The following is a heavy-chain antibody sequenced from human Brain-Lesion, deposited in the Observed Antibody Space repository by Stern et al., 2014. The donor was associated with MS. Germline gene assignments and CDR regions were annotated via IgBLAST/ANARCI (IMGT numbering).Heavy chain of an antibody. V-gene: IGHV4-61*02. D-gene: IGHD5-18*01. CDR3: ASGYRIFDY. CDR1: GGSISSGSDY. Sequence: QVQLQESGPGLVKPSQTLSLTCTASGGSISSGSDYWSWIRQPVGKGLEWIGRIHASGGAFYTPSLKSRFTISTDTSMNQFSLKLNSAAAADTAIYYCASGYRIFDYWGQGILVTVSS. CDR2: IHASGGA. J-gene: IGHJ4*02.